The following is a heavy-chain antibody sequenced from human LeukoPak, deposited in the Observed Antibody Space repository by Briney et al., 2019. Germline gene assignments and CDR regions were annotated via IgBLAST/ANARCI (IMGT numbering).Heavy chain of an antibody. Sequence: GGSLRLSCAASGFTFSSYWMSWVRQAPGKGLEWVANIKQDGSEKYYVDSVKGRLTISRDNAKNSLYLQMNSLRAEDTAVYYCAREGYSYGYYYYYYYYMDVWGKGTTVTVSS. D-gene: IGHD5-18*01. CDR1: GFTFSSYW. CDR3: AREGYSYGYYYYYYYYMDV. J-gene: IGHJ6*03. V-gene: IGHV3-7*01. CDR2: IKQDGSEK.